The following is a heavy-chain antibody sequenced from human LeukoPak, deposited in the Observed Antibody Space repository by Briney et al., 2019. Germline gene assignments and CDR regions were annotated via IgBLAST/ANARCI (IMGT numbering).Heavy chain of an antibody. J-gene: IGHJ6*04. D-gene: IGHD3-10*02. V-gene: IGHV3-21*01. CDR1: GFTFSSCS. CDR2: ISSSSSYI. Sequence: PGGSLRLSCAASGFTFSSCSMNWVRRAPGKGLEWVSSISSSSSYIYYADSVKGRFTISRDNAKNSLYLQMNSLRAEDTAVYYCAELGITMIGGVWGKGTTVTISS. CDR3: AELGITMIGGV.